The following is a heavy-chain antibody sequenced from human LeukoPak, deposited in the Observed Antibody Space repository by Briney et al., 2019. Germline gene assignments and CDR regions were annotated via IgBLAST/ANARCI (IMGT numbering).Heavy chain of an antibody. J-gene: IGHJ4*02. D-gene: IGHD4-17*01. V-gene: IGHV4-61*02. CDR3: ARARGGDYVDRPPHFDY. CDR1: GGSISSGSYY. Sequence: PSQTLSLTCTVSGGSISSGSYYWSWIRQPAGKGLEWIGRIYTSGSTNYNPSLKSRVTISVDTSKNQFSLKLSSVTAADTAVYYCARARGGDYVDRPPHFDYWGQGTLVTVSS. CDR2: IYTSGST.